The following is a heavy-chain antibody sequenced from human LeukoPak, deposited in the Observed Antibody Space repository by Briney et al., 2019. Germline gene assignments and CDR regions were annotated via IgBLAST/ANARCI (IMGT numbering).Heavy chain of an antibody. CDR1: GYTFTSYD. D-gene: IGHD6-19*01. CDR3: ARAGYSSGWYDY. J-gene: IGHJ4*02. Sequence: ASVKVSCKASGYTFTSYDINWVRQATGQGLEWMGWINPNSGGTNYAQKFQGRVTMTRDTSISTAYMELSRLRSDDTAVYYCARAGYSSGWYDYWGQGTLVTVSS. V-gene: IGHV1-2*02. CDR2: INPNSGGT.